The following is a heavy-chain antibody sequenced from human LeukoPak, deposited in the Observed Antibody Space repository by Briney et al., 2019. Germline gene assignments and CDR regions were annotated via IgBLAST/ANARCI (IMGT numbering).Heavy chain of an antibody. CDR2: IIPIFGTA. D-gene: IGHD1-26*01. CDR1: GGTFSSYA. CDR3: ARVGGSYYGNWFDP. V-gene: IGHV1-69*13. Sequence: SVKVSCKASGGTFSSYAISWVRQAPGQGLEWMGGIIPIFGTANYAQKFQGRVTITADESTSTVYMELSSLRSEDTAVYYCARVGGSYYGNWFDPWGQGTLVTVSS. J-gene: IGHJ5*02.